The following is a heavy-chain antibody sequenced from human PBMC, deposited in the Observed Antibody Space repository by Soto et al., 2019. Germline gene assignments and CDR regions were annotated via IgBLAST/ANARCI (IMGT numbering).Heavy chain of an antibody. V-gene: IGHV3-30-3*01. CDR1: GFTFSSYA. CDR3: ARKVPGSTSLPIYWYFDL. Sequence: GGSLRLSCADSGFTFSSYAMHWFRQAPGKGLEWVAVISYDGSNKYYADSVKGRFTISRDNSKNTVSLQINSLRVDDTAVYYSARKVPGSTSLPIYWYFDLWGRGTLIIVSS. D-gene: IGHD3-10*01. J-gene: IGHJ2*01. CDR2: ISYDGSNK.